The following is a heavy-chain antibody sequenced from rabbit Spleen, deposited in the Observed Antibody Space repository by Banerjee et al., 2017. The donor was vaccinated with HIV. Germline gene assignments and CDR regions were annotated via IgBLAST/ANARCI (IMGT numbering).Heavy chain of an antibody. CDR3: ARDLDGVIGWNFGW. J-gene: IGHJ4*01. V-gene: IGHV1S45*01. Sequence: QEQLEESGGGLVKPGGTLTLTYKASGIDFSSYYYMCWVRQAPGKGLEWIACIEIGSSGFTYYANWAKGRFTISKTSSTTVTLQVTSLTAADTATYFCARDLDGVIGWNFGWWGQGTLVTVS. CDR1: GIDFSSYYY. D-gene: IGHD1-1*01. CDR2: IEIGSSGFT.